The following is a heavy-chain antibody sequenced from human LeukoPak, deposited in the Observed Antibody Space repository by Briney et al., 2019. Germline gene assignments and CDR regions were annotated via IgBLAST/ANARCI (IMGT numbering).Heavy chain of an antibody. CDR1: GGSISSGGYY. D-gene: IGHD6-19*01. CDR3: AGSIAVAGPYYGMDV. V-gene: IGHV4-61*08. CDR2: IYYSGST. J-gene: IGHJ6*02. Sequence: PSQTLSLTCTVSGGSISSGGYYWSWIRQPPGKGLEWIGYIYYSGSTNYNPSLKSRVTISVDTSKDQFSLKLSSVTAADTAVYYCAGSIAVAGPYYGMDVWGQGTAVTVSS.